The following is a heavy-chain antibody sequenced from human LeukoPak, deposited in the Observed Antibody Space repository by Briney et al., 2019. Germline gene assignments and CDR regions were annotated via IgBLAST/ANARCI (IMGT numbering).Heavy chain of an antibody. Sequence: ASVKVSCKASGYTFTGSYMHWVRQAPGQGLEWLGWINSNSGGTNYAQKFQGRVTMTRDTSISTAYMELSRLRSDDTAVYYCARAGSDSSAPSDYWGQGTLVTVSS. J-gene: IGHJ4*02. D-gene: IGHD3-22*01. CDR2: INSNSGGT. CDR3: ARAGSDSSAPSDY. CDR1: GYTFTGSY. V-gene: IGHV1-2*02.